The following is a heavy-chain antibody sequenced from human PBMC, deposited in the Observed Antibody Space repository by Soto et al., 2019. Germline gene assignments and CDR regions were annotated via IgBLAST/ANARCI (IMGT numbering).Heavy chain of an antibody. CDR1: GFTFSSYA. CDR2: ISGSGGST. V-gene: IGHV3-23*01. J-gene: IGHJ6*02. D-gene: IGHD3-3*01. CDR3: ARWVKYYDFWSGYHISIYYYYYGMDV. Sequence: PGWSLRLSCAASGFTFSSYAMSWVRQAPGKGLEWVSAISGSGGSTYYADSVKGRFTISRDNSKNTLYLQMNSLRAEDTAVYYCARWVKYYDFWSGYHISIYYYYYGMDVWGQGTTVTVSS.